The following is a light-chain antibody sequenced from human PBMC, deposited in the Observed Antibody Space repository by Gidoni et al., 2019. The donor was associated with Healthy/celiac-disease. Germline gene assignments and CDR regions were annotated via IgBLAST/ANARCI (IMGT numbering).Light chain of an antibody. CDR3: QQSYSTPPVT. CDR2: AAS. Sequence: IQMTQSPSSLSASVGDRVTITCRASQSISSYLNWYQQKPGKAPKLLIYAASSLQSGVQSRFSGSGSGTDFTLTISSLQPEDFATYYCQQSYSTPPVTFGGGTKVEIK. V-gene: IGKV1-39*01. CDR1: QSISSY. J-gene: IGKJ4*02.